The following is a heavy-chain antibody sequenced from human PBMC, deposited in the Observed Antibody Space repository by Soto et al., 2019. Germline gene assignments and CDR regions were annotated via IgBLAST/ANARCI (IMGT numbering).Heavy chain of an antibody. CDR1: GGSISSSSYY. CDR2: IYYSGST. CDR3: ARHRIQLAEGWFDP. D-gene: IGHD5-18*01. V-gene: IGHV4-39*01. J-gene: IGHJ5*02. Sequence: QLQLQESGPGLVKPSETLSLTCTVSGGSISSSSYYWGWIRQPPGKGLEWIGSIYYSGSTYYNPSLKSRVTISVDTSKNQFSLKLSSVTAADTAVYYCARHRIQLAEGWFDPWGQGTLVTVSS.